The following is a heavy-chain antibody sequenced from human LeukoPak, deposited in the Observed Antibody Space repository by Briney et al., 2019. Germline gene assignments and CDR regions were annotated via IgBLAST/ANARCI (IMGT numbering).Heavy chain of an antibody. CDR2: ISSSSSYI. CDR1: GFTFSSYS. V-gene: IGHV3-21*01. D-gene: IGHD6-19*01. CDR3: ARGDGGWYYFDY. J-gene: IGHJ4*02. Sequence: SGGSLRLSCAASGFTFSSYSMNWVRQAPGKGLEWVSSISSSSSYIYYADPVKGRFTISRDNAKNSLYLQMNSLRAEDTAVYYCARGDGGWYYFDYWGQGTLVTVSS.